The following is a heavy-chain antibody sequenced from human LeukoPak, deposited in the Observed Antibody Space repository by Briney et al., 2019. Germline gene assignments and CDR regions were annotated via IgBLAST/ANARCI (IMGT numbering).Heavy chain of an antibody. CDR1: GYIFTSYG. D-gene: IGHD4-11*01. Sequence: ASVKVSCKASGYIFTSYGIIWVRQAPGQGLQWMEWISAHNGNTNYAQKLEGRVTMTTDTSTSTVYMELRSLRSDDTAVYYCARAQTTLLLDYRGQGTLVTVSS. V-gene: IGHV1-18*01. J-gene: IGHJ4*02. CDR2: ISAHNGNT. CDR3: ARAQTTLLLDY.